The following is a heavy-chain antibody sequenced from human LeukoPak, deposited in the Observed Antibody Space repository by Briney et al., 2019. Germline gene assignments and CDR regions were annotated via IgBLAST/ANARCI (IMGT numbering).Heavy chain of an antibody. CDR3: ARLVPAASYFDY. V-gene: IGHV4-59*08. CDR1: GGSFSIDY. CDR2: IYYSGST. J-gene: IGHJ4*02. Sequence: PSETLSLTCTVSGGSFSIDYWSWIRQPPGKGLEWIGYIYYSGSTNYNPSLKSRVTISVDTSKNQFSLKLSSVTAADTAVYYCARLVPAASYFDYWGQGTLVTVSS. D-gene: IGHD2-2*01.